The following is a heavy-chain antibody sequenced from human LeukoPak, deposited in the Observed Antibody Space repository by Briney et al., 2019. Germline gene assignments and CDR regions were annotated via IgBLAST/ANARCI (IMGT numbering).Heavy chain of an antibody. V-gene: IGHV3-33*01. CDR2: IWYDGSNR. CDR3: ARDFGFSPSSGYSFDY. CDR1: GFTFSRYG. Sequence: GGSLRLSCTASGFTFSRYGMHWVRQAPGKGLEWVAGIWYDGSNRQYADSVKGRFTISRDNSKNTLYLQMNSLRAEDTAVYYCARDFGFSPSSGYSFDYWGEGTLVTVSS. D-gene: IGHD3-22*01. J-gene: IGHJ4*02.